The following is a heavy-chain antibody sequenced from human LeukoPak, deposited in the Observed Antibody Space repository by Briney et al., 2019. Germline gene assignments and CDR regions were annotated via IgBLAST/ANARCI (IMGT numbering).Heavy chain of an antibody. J-gene: IGHJ4*02. CDR1: GFTFSGYW. D-gene: IGHD3-10*01. CDR2: IKQDGSEK. CDR3: ARWELGDYFDY. Sequence: GGSLRLSCAASGFTFSGYWMSWVRQAPGKGLEWVANIKQDGSEKYYVDSVKGRFTISRDNAKNSLYLQMNSLRAEDTAVYYCARWELGDYFDYWGQGTLVTVSS. V-gene: IGHV3-7*01.